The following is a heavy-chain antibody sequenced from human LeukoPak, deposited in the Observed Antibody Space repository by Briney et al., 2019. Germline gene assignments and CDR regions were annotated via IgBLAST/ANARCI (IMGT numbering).Heavy chain of an antibody. CDR1: GGSISDTL. J-gene: IGHJ4*02. CDR3: ARGPPGYCTGGSCSGGDY. D-gene: IGHD2-15*01. CDR2: IHISGST. V-gene: IGHV4-4*07. Sequence: SETLSLTCTVSGGSISDTLWSWIRQPAGKGLEWIGRIHISGSTNYNPSLTSRVTMSVDTSKNQSSLKLSSVTAADTAVYYCARGPPGYCTGGSCSGGDYWGQGTLVTVSS.